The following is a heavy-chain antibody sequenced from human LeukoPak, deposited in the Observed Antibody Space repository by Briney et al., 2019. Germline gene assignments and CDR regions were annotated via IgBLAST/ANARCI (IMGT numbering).Heavy chain of an antibody. D-gene: IGHD3-10*01. CDR2: ISSSSSYI. CDR3: ARVIMGFGELSPYYYYYYMDV. V-gene: IGHV3-21*01. CDR1: GFTFSSYS. Sequence: PGGSLRLSCAASGFTFSSYSMNWVRQAPGKGLEWVSSISSSSSYIYYADSVKGRFTISRDNAKNSLYLQMNSLRAEDTAVYYCARVIMGFGELSPYYYYYYMDVWGKGTTVTVSS. J-gene: IGHJ6*03.